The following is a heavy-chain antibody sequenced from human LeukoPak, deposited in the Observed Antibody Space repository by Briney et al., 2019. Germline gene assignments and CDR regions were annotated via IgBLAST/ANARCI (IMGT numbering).Heavy chain of an antibody. Sequence: GASVKVSCKASGGTFSSYAISWVRQAPGQGLEWMGRIIPIFGTANYAQKFQGRVTITTDESTSTAYMELSSLGSEDTAVYYCAREVPTYYDSSGSFDYWGQGTLVTVSS. V-gene: IGHV1-69*05. J-gene: IGHJ4*02. CDR3: AREVPTYYDSSGSFDY. CDR2: IIPIFGTA. D-gene: IGHD3-22*01. CDR1: GGTFSSYA.